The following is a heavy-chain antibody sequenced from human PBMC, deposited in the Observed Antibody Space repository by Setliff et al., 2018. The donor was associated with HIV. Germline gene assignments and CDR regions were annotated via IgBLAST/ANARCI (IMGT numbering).Heavy chain of an antibody. V-gene: IGHV4-38-2*01. CDR2: IYHSGST. CDR1: SYSISSGYY. J-gene: IGHJ4*02. CDR3: VRVPDY. Sequence: PSETLSLTCAVSSYSISSGYYWGWIRQPPGKGLEWIGNIYHSGSTYYNPSLKSRVTISVDTSKNQFSLKLSSVTAADTAVYYCVRVPDYWGQGTLVTGLL.